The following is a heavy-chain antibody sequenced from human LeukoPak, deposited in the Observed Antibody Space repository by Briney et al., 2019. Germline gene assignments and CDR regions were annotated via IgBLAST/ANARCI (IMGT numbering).Heavy chain of an antibody. CDR1: GFTVSSNY. J-gene: IGHJ6*02. Sequence: GGSLRLSCAASGFTVSSNYMSWVRQAPGKGLEWVSVIYSGGSTYYADSVKGRFTISRDNSKNTLYLQMNSLRAEDTAVYYCARDSTVVSPSNGMDVWGQGTTVTVSS. CDR2: IYSGGST. V-gene: IGHV3-53*01. D-gene: IGHD4-23*01. CDR3: ARDSTVVSPSNGMDV.